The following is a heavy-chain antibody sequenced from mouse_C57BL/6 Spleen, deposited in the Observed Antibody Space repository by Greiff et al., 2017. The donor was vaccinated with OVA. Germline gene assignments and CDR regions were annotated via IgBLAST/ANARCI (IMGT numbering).Heavy chain of an antibody. D-gene: IGHD2-4*01. CDR2: ISSGGSYT. CDR1: GFTFSSYG. CDR3: APMITTGGNYFAY. Sequence: EVMLVESGGDLVKPGGSLKLSCAASGFTFSSYGMSWVRQTPDKRLEWVATISSGGSYTYYPDIVKGRFTISRDNAKNTLYLQMSSLKSEDTAMYYCAPMITTGGNYFAYWGQGTTLTVSS. V-gene: IGHV5-6*01. J-gene: IGHJ2*01.